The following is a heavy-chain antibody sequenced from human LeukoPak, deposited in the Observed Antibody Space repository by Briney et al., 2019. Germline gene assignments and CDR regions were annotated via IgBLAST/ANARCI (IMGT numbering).Heavy chain of an antibody. CDR1: GGSFSGYY. CDR2: INHSGST. CDR3: ARCSGGSCYSGVDY. J-gene: IGHJ4*02. Sequence: SETLSLTCAVYGGSFSGYYWSWIRQPPGKGLEWIGEINHSGSTNYNPSLKSRVTISVDTSKNQFSLKLSSVTAADTAVYYCARCSGGSCYSGVDYWGQGTLVTVSS. V-gene: IGHV4-34*01. D-gene: IGHD2-15*01.